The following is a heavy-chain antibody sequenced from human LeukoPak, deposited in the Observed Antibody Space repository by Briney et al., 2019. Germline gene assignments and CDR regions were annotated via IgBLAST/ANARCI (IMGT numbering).Heavy chain of an antibody. CDR1: GYTFTGYY. D-gene: IGHD6-19*01. Sequence: ASVKVSCKASGYTFTGYYMHWVRQAPGQGLEWMGWINPNSGGTNYAQKFQGWVTMTRDTSISTAYMELSRLRSDDTAVYYCARSVSRYSSGYYAFDIWGQGTMVTVSS. CDR2: INPNSGGT. J-gene: IGHJ3*02. CDR3: ARSVSRYSSGYYAFDI. V-gene: IGHV1-2*04.